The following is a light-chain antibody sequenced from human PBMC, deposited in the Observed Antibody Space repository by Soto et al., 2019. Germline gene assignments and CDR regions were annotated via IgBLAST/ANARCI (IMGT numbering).Light chain of an antibody. CDR2: DES. Sequence: SYELTQPPSVSVAPGKTARITCGGDNIGSKSVHWYQQKPGQAPVLVIYDESDRPSGIPERFSGSNSGDTATLTISRVEAGDEAAYFCQVWDNRSDRVVFGGGTKLTVL. J-gene: IGLJ3*02. CDR1: NIGSKS. V-gene: IGLV3-21*04. CDR3: QVWDNRSDRVV.